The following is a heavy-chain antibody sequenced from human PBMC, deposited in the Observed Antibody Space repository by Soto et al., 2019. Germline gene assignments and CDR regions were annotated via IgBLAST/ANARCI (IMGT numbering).Heavy chain of an antibody. CDR2: IYYSGST. CDR1: GGSISSSSYY. J-gene: IGHJ6*02. Sequence: SETLSLTCTVSGGSISSSSYYWGWIRQPPGKGLEWIGSIYYSGSTYYNPSLKSRVTISVDTSKNQFSLKLSSVTAADTAVYYCARSPIAAAGLYYYYYYGMAVWGQGTTVTVSS. V-gene: IGHV4-39*01. D-gene: IGHD6-13*01. CDR3: ARSPIAAAGLYYYYYYGMAV.